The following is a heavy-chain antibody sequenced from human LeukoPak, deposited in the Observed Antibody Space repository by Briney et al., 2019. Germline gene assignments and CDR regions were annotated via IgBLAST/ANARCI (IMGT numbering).Heavy chain of an antibody. J-gene: IGHJ5*02. CDR2: IFYSGST. Sequence: PSETLSLTCTVSGGSISTSNYYWGWIRQPPGKGLEWIGNIFYSGSTYYSPSLKSRVTISLDTSRNQFSLKLSSVTAADTAVYYCARDSIDRFLEWFDPWGQGTLVTVSS. V-gene: IGHV4-39*07. CDR1: GGSISTSNYY. D-gene: IGHD3-3*01. CDR3: ARDSIDRFLEWFDP.